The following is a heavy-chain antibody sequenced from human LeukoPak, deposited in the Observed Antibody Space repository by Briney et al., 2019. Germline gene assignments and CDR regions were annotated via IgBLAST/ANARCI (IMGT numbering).Heavy chain of an antibody. D-gene: IGHD2-15*01. V-gene: IGHV4-39*01. Sequence: SETLSLTCTVSGGSISSSSYYWGWIRQPPGKGLEWIGSIYYSGSTYYNPSLKSRVTISVDTSKNQFSLKLSSVTAADTAVYYCARTSWSAYFDYWGQGTLVTVSS. CDR2: IYYSGST. J-gene: IGHJ4*02. CDR1: GGSISSSSYY. CDR3: ARTSWSAYFDY.